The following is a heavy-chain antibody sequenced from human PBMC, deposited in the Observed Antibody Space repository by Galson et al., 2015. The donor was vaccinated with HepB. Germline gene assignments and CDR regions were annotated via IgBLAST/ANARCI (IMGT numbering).Heavy chain of an antibody. Sequence: SVKVSCKASGYTFTSYGISWVRQAPGQGLEWMGWISAYNGSTNYAQKLQGRVTMTTDTSTSTAYMELRSLRSDDTAVYYCARTYYDSSGYYYLHYFDYWGQGTLVTVSS. V-gene: IGHV1-18*01. D-gene: IGHD3-22*01. CDR2: ISAYNGST. J-gene: IGHJ4*02. CDR1: GYTFTSYG. CDR3: ARTYYDSSGYYYLHYFDY.